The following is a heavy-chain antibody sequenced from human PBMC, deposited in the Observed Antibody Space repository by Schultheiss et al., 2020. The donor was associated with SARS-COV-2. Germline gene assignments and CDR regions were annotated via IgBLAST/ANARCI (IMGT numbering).Heavy chain of an antibody. J-gene: IGHJ4*02. V-gene: IGHV3-23*01. CDR3: ARDLLVVVPAGREENDY. D-gene: IGHD2-2*01. CDR2: ITYSGGRT. CDR1: GFTFSTYA. Sequence: GGSLRLSCAASGFTFSTYAMSWVRQAAGKGLEWVSNITYSGGRTDYADSVNGRFIISRDNSKNTLYLQMNSLRAEDSAVYYCARDLLVVVPAGREENDYWGQGTLVTVSS.